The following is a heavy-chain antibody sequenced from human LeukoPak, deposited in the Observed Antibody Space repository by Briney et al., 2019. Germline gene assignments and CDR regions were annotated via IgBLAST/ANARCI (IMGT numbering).Heavy chain of an antibody. CDR3: TTESLWFGELFYYFDY. D-gene: IGHD3-10*01. CDR2: IKSKTDGGTT. J-gene: IGHJ4*02. V-gene: IGHV3-15*01. Sequence: PGGSLRLSCAASGFTFSNAWMSWVRQAPGEGREWVGRIKSKTDGGTTDYAAPVKGRFTISRDDSKNTLYLQMNSLKTEDTAVYYCTTESLWFGELFYYFDYWGQGTLVTVSS. CDR1: GFTFSNAW.